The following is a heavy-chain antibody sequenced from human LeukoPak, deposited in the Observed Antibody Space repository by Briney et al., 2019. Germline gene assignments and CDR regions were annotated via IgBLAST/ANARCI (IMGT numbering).Heavy chain of an antibody. CDR1: VFTISSHG. CDR3: VKTLGAVTENYDD. CDR2: ISLNGGST. V-gene: IGHV3-64D*06. J-gene: IGHJ4*02. D-gene: IGHD3-16*01. Sequence: SGGSLRLSCSASVFTISSHGMYWVRQAPGKGLEYVSAISLNGGSTYYADSVKGRFTISRDNSKNTLYLQMTNLRDEETAVYYCVKTLGAVTENYDDWGGGTLVTVSS.